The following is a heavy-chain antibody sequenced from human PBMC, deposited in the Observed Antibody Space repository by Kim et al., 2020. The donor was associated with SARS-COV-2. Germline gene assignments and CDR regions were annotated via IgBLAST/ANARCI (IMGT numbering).Heavy chain of an antibody. V-gene: IGHV1-69*13. D-gene: IGHD3-3*01. CDR1: GGTFSSYA. J-gene: IGHJ6*02. CDR2: IIPIFGTA. CDR3: ARSAVRRFLEWLPPSYYYYGMDV. Sequence: SVKVSCKASGGTFSSYAISWVRQAPGQGLEWMGGIIPIFGTANYAQKFQGRVTITADESTSTAYMELSSLRSEDTAVYYCARSAVRRFLEWLPPSYYYYGMDVWGQGTTVTVSS.